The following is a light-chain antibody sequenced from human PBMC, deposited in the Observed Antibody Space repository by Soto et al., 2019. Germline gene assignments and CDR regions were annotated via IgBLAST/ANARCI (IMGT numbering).Light chain of an antibody. CDR1: QSVSSL. V-gene: IGKV3-15*01. CDR2: DTS. J-gene: IGKJ2*01. Sequence: IVLTQSPATLSVSPGERATLSCRASQSVSSLLAWYQQKPRQAPRLLIYDTSTRATGIPARFSGSGSGTDFTLTISSLLSEDFAIYYCQQYNIWPYTFGQGTKLEIK. CDR3: QQYNIWPYT.